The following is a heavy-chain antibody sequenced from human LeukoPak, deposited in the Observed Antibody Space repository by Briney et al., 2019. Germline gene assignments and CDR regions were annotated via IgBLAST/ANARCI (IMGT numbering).Heavy chain of an antibody. CDR2: NYYSGST. J-gene: IGHJ4*02. D-gene: IGHD3-3*01. CDR1: GGSISSSSYY. V-gene: IGHV4-39*01. CDR3: ARLRKKKNYDFWSGYQDNFDY. Sequence: SETLSLTCTVSGGSISSSSYYWGWIRQPPGKGLEWIGSNYYSGSTYYNPSLKSRVTISVDTSKNQFSLKLSSVTAADTAVYYCARLRKKKNYDFWSGYQDNFDYWGQGTLVTVSS.